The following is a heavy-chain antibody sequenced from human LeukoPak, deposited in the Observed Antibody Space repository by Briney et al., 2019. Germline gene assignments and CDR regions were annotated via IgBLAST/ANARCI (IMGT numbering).Heavy chain of an antibody. CDR3: ARGTGRAAAGYYYYYGMDV. Sequence: SETLSLTCTVSGGSISSYYWSWIRQPPGKGLEWIGYIYYSGSTNYNPSLKSRVTISVDTSKNQFSLKLSSVTAADTAVYYCARGTGRAAAGYYYYYGMDVWGQGTTVTVPS. J-gene: IGHJ6*02. CDR1: GGSISSYY. D-gene: IGHD6-13*01. V-gene: IGHV4-59*01. CDR2: IYYSGST.